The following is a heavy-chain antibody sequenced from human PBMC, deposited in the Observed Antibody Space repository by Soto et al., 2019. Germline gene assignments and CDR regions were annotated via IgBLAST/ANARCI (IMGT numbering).Heavy chain of an antibody. Sequence: SGPTLVNPTQTLTLTCTFSGFSLSTSGMCVSWIRQPPGKALEWLALSDWDDDKYYSTSLKTRLTISKDTSKNQVVLTMTNMDPVDTATYYCARGVGDLLWKARPYYIAYRGQGTLVTLSS. CDR3: ARGVGDLLWKARPYYIAY. CDR1: GFSLSTSGMC. D-gene: IGHD3-10*01. J-gene: IGHJ4*02. V-gene: IGHV2-70*01. CDR2: SDWDDDK.